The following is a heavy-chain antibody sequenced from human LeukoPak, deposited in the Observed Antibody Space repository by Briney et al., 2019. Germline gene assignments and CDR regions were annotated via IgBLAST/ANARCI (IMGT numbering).Heavy chain of an antibody. V-gene: IGHV4-34*01. Sequence: SETLSLTCAVYGGSFSGYYWSWIRPPPGKGLEWIGEINHSGSTNYNPSLKSRVTISVDTSKNQFSLKLSSVTAADTAVYYCARGKKHYYYYMDVWGKGTTVTVSS. CDR3: ARGKKHYYYYMDV. CDR1: GGSFSGYY. CDR2: INHSGST. J-gene: IGHJ6*03.